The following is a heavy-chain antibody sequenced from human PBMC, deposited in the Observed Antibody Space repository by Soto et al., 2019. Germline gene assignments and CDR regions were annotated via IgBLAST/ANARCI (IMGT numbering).Heavy chain of an antibody. CDR3: AKNGRAAARYNWFDP. CDR2: ISGSGGTT. Sequence: EVQLLESGGGLVQPGGSLRLSCTGSGFTFSSYAMNWVRQAPGKGLECVSTISGSGGTTYYADSVKGRFTISRDNSKNTLYLQMSSLRAEDTAVYYWAKNGRAAARYNWFDPWGQGTLVTVSS. V-gene: IGHV3-23*01. D-gene: IGHD6-13*01. J-gene: IGHJ5*02. CDR1: GFTFSSYA.